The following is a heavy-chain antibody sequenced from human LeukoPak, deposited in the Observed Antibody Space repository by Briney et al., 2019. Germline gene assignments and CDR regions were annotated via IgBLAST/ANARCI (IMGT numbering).Heavy chain of an antibody. V-gene: IGHV3-48*01. D-gene: IGHD6-13*01. J-gene: IGHJ6*03. CDR1: GFTFSSYS. Sequence: GGSLRLSCAASGFTFSSYSMNWVRQAPGKGLEWVSYISSSSSTIYYADSVKGRFTISRDNAKNSLYLQMNSLRAEDTAVYYCAREVQQQLVLGYYYYYMDVWGKGTTVTVSS. CDR2: ISSSSSTI. CDR3: AREVQQQLVLGYYYYYMDV.